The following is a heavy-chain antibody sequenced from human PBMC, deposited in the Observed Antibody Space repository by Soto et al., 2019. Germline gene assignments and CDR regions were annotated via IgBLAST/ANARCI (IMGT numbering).Heavy chain of an antibody. D-gene: IGHD2-8*01. CDR1: GGNYTNYG. CDR3: ARAHGTSWYNWFDP. Sequence: GASVQVSCKACGGNYTNYGISWVRQAPGQGLEGMGGIIPLFGKTNYAQKFRGRVTVTADESTSTVYMELNSLRSEDTAIYYCARAHGTSWYNWFDPWGQGTLVTVSS. V-gene: IGHV1-69*13. CDR2: IIPLFGKT. J-gene: IGHJ5*02.